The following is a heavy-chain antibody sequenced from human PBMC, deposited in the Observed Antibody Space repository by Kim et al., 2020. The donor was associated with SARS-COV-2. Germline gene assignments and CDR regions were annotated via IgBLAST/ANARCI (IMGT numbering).Heavy chain of an antibody. Sequence: DSVEGRFTISRDNSKNTLYLQVNILGAEDTAVYYCAKGFWGGFVTNGLDVWGQGTTVTVSS. J-gene: IGHJ6*02. D-gene: IGHD3-3*01. CDR3: AKGFWGGFVTNGLDV. V-gene: IGHV3-23*01.